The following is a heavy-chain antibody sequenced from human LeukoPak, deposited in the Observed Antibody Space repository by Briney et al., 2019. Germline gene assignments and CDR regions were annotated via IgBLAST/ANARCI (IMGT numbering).Heavy chain of an antibody. CDR1: GFTFSSYC. V-gene: IGHV3-33*06. D-gene: IGHD3-3*01. CDR3: AKDSATYYDFWSGGWFDP. J-gene: IGHJ5*02. Sequence: PGGSLRLSCAASGFTFSSYCMHWVRQAPGKGLEWVAVIWYDGSKKYYADSVKGRFTISRDNSKNTLYLQMNSLRAEDTAVYYCAKDSATYYDFWSGGWFDPWGQGTLVTVSS. CDR2: IWYDGSKK.